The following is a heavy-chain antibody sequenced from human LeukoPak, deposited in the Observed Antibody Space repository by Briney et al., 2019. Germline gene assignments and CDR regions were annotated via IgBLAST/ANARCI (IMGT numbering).Heavy chain of an antibody. J-gene: IGHJ4*02. CDR3: ARGMGATRSIDY. V-gene: IGHV4-59*01. CDR1: GGSISSYY. CDR2: IYYSGST. Sequence: SETLSLTCTVSGGSISSYYWSWIRQPPGKGLEWIGYIYYSGSTNYNPSLKSRVTISVDTSKNQFSLKLSSVTAADTAVYYCARGMGATRSIDYWGRGTLVTVSS. D-gene: IGHD1-26*01.